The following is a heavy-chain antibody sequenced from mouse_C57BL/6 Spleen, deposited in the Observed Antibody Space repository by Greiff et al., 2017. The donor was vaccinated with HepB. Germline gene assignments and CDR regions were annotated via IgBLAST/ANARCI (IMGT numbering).Heavy chain of an antibody. CDR2: ISSGGDYI. V-gene: IGHV5-9-1*02. Sequence: EVHLVESGEGLVKPGGSLKLSCAASGFTFSSYAMSWVRQTPEKRLEGVAYISSGGDYIYYADTVKGRFTISRDNARNTLYLQMSSLKSEDTAMYYCTRSLTTVVATYWYFDVWGTGTTVTVSS. D-gene: IGHD1-1*01. CDR3: TRSLTTVVATYWYFDV. J-gene: IGHJ1*03. CDR1: GFTFSSYA.